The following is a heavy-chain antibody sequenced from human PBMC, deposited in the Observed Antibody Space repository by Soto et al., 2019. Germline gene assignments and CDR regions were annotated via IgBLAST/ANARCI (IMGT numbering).Heavy chain of an antibody. D-gene: IGHD3-22*01. J-gene: IGHJ4*02. CDR1: GFSLSTSGVG. CDR2: IYWDDDK. CDR3: AHAMHDSSGYYYVFDY. V-gene: IGHV2-5*02. Sequence: QITLKESGPPVVKPTQTLTLTCTFSGFSLSTSGVGVGWIRQPPGKALEWLALIYWDDDKRYSPSLKTRLTITKDTSKNQVVLTMINMDPVDTATYYCAHAMHDSSGYYYVFDYWGQGALVTVSS.